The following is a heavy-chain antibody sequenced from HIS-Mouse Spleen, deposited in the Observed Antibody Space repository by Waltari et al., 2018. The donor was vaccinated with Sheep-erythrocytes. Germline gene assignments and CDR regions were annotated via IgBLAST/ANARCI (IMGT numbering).Heavy chain of an antibody. J-gene: IGHJ3*02. Sequence: EVQLVQSGAEVKKPGESLKISCKGSGYSFTSYWIGWVRQVPGKGLEWMGIIYPGDSDTRSSPSFQGQVTISADKSISTAYLQWSSLKASDTAMYYCARQYYYDSSGYAAHDAFDIWGQGTMVTVAS. V-gene: IGHV5-51*01. CDR2: IYPGDSDT. CDR3: ARQYYYDSSGYAAHDAFDI. CDR1: GYSFTSYW. D-gene: IGHD3-22*01.